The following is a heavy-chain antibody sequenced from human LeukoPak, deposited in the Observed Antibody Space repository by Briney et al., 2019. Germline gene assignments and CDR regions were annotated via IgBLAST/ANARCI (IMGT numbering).Heavy chain of an antibody. CDR3: ARGPYDVLTAYYSFGY. Sequence: SETLSLTCTVSGGSISNYYWSWIRHTPGKGLELIGYVYYNGNTNYNPSLKSRVTISVDTSKNQFSLKLSSVTAADTAVYYCARGPYDVLTAYYSFGYWGQGTLVTVSS. J-gene: IGHJ4*02. CDR2: VYYNGNT. D-gene: IGHD3-9*01. CDR1: GGSISNYY. V-gene: IGHV4-59*08.